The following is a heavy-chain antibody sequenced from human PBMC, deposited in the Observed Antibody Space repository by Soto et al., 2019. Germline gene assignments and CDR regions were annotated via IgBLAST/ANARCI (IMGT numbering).Heavy chain of an antibody. CDR3: ARDYDYALDY. D-gene: IGHD3-16*01. CDR2: IYPGDSET. J-gene: IGHJ4*02. CDR1: GYSFSSYW. V-gene: IGHV5-51*01. Sequence: GESLKISCKGSGYSFSSYWIGWLRQMPGKGLEWMGFIYPGDSETRYSPSFQGQVTISVDKSISTAYLQWSSLKASDTAIYYCARDYDYALDYWGQGTLVTV.